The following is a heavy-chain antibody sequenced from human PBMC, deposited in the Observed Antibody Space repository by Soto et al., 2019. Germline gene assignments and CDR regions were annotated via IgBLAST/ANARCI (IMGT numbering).Heavy chain of an antibody. J-gene: IGHJ4*02. V-gene: IGHV1-18*01. Sequence: ASVKVSCKASGYTFTSYGISWVRQAPGQGREWMGWISAYNGNTNYAQKLQGRVTMTTDTSTSTAYMELRSLRSDDTAVYYCARVAYHRAAIAAAGTVDYWGQGTLVTVSS. CDR2: ISAYNGNT. CDR1: GYTFTSYG. CDR3: ARVAYHRAAIAAAGTVDY. D-gene: IGHD6-13*01.